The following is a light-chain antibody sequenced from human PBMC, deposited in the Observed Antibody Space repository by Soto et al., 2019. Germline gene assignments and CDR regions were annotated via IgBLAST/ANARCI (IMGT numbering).Light chain of an antibody. V-gene: IGKV2-28*01. Sequence: LVMTQSPLSLPVTHGEPASISCRSSQSLLHSNGYNYLDWYVQKPGQSPQLLIYMGSNRASGVPDRFSGSGSGTDFTLNISRVEAEDVGIYYCVQTQHTWTFGQGTKVEIK. CDR3: VQTQHTWT. CDR1: QSLLHSNGYNY. J-gene: IGKJ1*01. CDR2: MGS.